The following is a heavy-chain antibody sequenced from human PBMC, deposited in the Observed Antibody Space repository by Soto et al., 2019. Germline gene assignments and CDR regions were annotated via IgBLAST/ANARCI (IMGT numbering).Heavy chain of an antibody. V-gene: IGHV5-51*01. J-gene: IGHJ6*04. D-gene: IGHD3-10*01. CDR1: EYTFTRYW. CDR3: AVQVLLWFGEHYGMDG. CDR2: IYPGDSDT. Sequence: PGESLKISCKGSEYTFTRYWIGWVRQMPGKGLEWMGIIYPGDSDTRYSPSFQGQVTISADKSISTAYLQWSSLKASDTAMYYCAVQVLLWFGEHYGMDGWGKGTTVTVAS.